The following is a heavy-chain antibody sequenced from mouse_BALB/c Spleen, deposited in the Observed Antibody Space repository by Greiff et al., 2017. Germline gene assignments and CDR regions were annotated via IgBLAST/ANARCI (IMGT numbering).Heavy chain of an antibody. CDR1: GYSFTSYW. CDR2: IDPSDSET. Sequence: QVQLQQSGPQLVRPGASVKISCKASGYSFTSYWMHWVKQRPGQGLEWIGMIDPSDSETRLNQKFKDKATLTVDKSSSTAYMQLSSPTSEDSAVYYCARSKPYSPWFAYWGQGTLVTVSA. CDR3: ARSKPYSPWFAY. D-gene: IGHD2-12*01. J-gene: IGHJ3*01. V-gene: IGHV1S127*01.